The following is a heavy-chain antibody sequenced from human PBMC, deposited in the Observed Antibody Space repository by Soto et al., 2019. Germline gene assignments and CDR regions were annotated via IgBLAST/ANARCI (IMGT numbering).Heavy chain of an antibody. V-gene: IGHV3-74*01. CDR2: INDDGIST. CDR1: GFTFWMYL. CDR3: TRGPRPTSTGTGAF. J-gene: IGHJ4*02. Sequence: PWWSMRLSCAASGFTFWMYLMHWVRQVPGKGPEWVSRINDDGISTNYADSVKGRFTISRDNAKNTLYLQMNALRVEDTGVYYCTRGPRPTSTGTGAFWAQGTLVTVSS. D-gene: IGHD1-1*01.